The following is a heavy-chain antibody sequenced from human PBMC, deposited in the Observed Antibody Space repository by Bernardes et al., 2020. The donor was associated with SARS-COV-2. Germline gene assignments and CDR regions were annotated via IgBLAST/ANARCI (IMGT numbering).Heavy chain of an antibody. V-gene: IGHV4-31*03. CDR1: GGSISSGGYY. J-gene: IGHJ6*02. CDR2: IYYSGST. CDR3: ARKPGGSAGLSSFYGMDV. Sequence: TLSLTCTVSGGSISSGGYYWIWIRPHPVKGLEWIFYIYYSGSTYYNPSLKSRVTISVDTSKNQFSLKLSSVTAADTAVYYCARKPGGSAGLSSFYGMDVWGQGTTVTVSS. D-gene: IGHD3-10*01.